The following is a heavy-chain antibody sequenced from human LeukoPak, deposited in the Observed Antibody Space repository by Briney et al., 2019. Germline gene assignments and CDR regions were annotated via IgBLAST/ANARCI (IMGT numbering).Heavy chain of an antibody. V-gene: IGHV1-69*04. Sequence: SVKVSCKAPGCSFNNYAITLVRQAPGQGLEWMGRISPRLGVATYAQKFQGRVTITADKSTSTAYMDMDILRSEATAFDYCARGYDSSGYQDYWGQGTLVTVSS. CDR3: ARGYDSSGYQDY. J-gene: IGHJ4*02. CDR2: ISPRLGVA. CDR1: GCSFNNYA. D-gene: IGHD3-22*01.